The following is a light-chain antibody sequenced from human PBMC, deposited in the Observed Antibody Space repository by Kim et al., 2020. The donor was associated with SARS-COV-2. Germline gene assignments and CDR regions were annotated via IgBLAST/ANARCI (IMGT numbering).Light chain of an antibody. CDR1: QSVSSN. J-gene: IGKJ2*01. V-gene: IGKV3-15*01. CDR3: HQYNNWHA. CDR2: GAS. Sequence: EIVMTQSPATLSVSPGVRATLSCRASQSVSSNLAWYQQKPGQAPRLLIYGASTRATGIPARFSGSGSGTEFTLTISSLQSEDFAVYYCHQYNNWHAFGQGTKLEI.